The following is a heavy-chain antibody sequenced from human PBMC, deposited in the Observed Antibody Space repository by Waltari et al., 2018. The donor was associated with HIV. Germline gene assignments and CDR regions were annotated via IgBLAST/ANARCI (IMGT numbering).Heavy chain of an antibody. D-gene: IGHD3-10*01. V-gene: IGHV3-30*18. J-gene: IGHJ4*02. CDR3: AKDSSQVHWFGESLAL. CDR2: ISYDGIKK. Sequence: QEQLVESGGGVVQPGDVLRLSCAASGPSFGSNGMHWVRQAPGKGREWGAAISYDGIKKYYGDSLRGRFIISRDNSKKTLYLQMNTLRPEDTAIYFCAKDSSQVHWFGESLALWGQGTLVIVSS. CDR1: GPSFGSNG.